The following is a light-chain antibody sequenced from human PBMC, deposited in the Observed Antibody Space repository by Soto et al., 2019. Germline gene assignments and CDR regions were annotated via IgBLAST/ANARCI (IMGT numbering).Light chain of an antibody. Sequence: DIQMTQSPSSLSVSVGDSVTITCKSSQDITNHLSWYQQKPGKAPKLLIYYASNLETGVPSGFSGTGSGTDFTFTISNLQPEDVATYFCQQHHSLPLTFGGGTKVEIK. CDR2: YAS. V-gene: IGKV1-33*01. J-gene: IGKJ4*01. CDR3: QQHHSLPLT. CDR1: QDITNH.